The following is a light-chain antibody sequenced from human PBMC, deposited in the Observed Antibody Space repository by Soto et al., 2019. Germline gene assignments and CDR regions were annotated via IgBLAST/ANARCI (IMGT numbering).Light chain of an antibody. Sequence: IVLTQSPGTVSSSPGERATLSFVASQIVSTSNLAWYQQRPGQAPRLLIYGASRRATGIPDRFSGSGSGTDFTLTISRLEPEDLAVYYCQQYDNSVWTFGQGTKVDI. J-gene: IGKJ1*01. CDR3: QQYDNSVWT. CDR2: GAS. CDR1: QIVSTSN. V-gene: IGKV3-20*01.